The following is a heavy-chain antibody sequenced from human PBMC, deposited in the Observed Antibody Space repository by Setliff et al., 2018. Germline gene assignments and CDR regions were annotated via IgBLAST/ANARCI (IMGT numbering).Heavy chain of an antibody. D-gene: IGHD3-3*01. Sequence: SVKVSCKASGGTFSSYAISWVRQAPGQGLEWMGGIIPIFGTANYAQKFQGRVTITADESTSTAYMELSSLRSEDTAVYYCARWKEGYTIFGVVIINDAFDIWGQGTMVTVSS. CDR2: IIPIFGTA. CDR3: ARWKEGYTIFGVVIINDAFDI. V-gene: IGHV1-69*13. CDR1: GGTFSSYA. J-gene: IGHJ3*02.